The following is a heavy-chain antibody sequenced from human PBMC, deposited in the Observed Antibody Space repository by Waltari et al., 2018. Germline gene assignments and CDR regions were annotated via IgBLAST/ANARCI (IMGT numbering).Heavy chain of an antibody. CDR1: GLTFDTYA. CDR2: ISWNSGSV. J-gene: IGHJ6*02. V-gene: IGHV3-9*01. CDR3: AKDRGRSSPFYHYGLDV. Sequence: DVQLVESGGGLVQSGRSLRLPCAVSGLTFDTYAVYWVRQAPGKGLELVSGISWNSGSVGYADSVKGRFIISRDNAKNSLYLQMNSLRAEDTALYYCAKDRGRSSPFYHYGLDVWGQGTTVIVSS. D-gene: IGHD6-6*01.